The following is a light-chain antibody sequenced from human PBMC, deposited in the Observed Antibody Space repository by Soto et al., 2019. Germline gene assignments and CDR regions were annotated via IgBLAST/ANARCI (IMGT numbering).Light chain of an antibody. Sequence: EIVLTQSPATLSLFPGERATLSCRASQSVRTYLAWYQQKPGQAPRLLISDASKKATGIPDRFSGSGSGTDFTLTISILEAEDSAVYYCHQRSNWPRTFGGGSKVEIK. CDR3: HQRSNWPRT. V-gene: IGKV3-11*01. CDR1: QSVRTY. J-gene: IGKJ4*01. CDR2: DAS.